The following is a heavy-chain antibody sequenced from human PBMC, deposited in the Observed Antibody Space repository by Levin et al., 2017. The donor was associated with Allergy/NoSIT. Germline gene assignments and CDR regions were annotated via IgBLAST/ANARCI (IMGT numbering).Heavy chain of an antibody. J-gene: IGHJ5*02. CDR2: ISYDGSNK. D-gene: IGHD2-2*02. CDR3: AKEPTSKYCSSTSCYTGYGNWFDP. V-gene: IGHV3-30*18. Sequence: AGGSLRLSCAASGFTFSSYGMHWVRQAPGKGLEWVAVISYDGSNKYYADSVKGRFTISRDNSKNTLYLQMNSLRAEDTAVYYCAKEPTSKYCSSTSCYTGYGNWFDPWGQGTLVTVSS. CDR1: GFTFSSYG.